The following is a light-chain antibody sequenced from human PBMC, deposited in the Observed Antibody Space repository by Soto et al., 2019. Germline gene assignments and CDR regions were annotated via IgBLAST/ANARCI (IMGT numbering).Light chain of an antibody. CDR2: GAS. V-gene: IGKV3-20*01. J-gene: IGKJ2*01. CDR3: QQYGSSPPYT. Sequence: EIVLTQSPGTLSLSPGERATLSCRASQSVSSSYLAWYQQKPGQAPRLLIYGASSRATGIPDRFSGGGSGTYFTLTISRLEPEDFAVYYCQQYGSSPPYTFGQGTQLEIK. CDR1: QSVSSSY.